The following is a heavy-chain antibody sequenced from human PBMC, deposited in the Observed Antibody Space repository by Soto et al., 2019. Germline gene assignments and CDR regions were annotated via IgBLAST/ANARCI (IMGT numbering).Heavy chain of an antibody. Sequence: PXXTLSLTCAVYGGSFSGYYWGWILQPPGKGLKWIGEINHSGSTNYNPSLKSRVTISVDTSKNQFSLKLSSVTATDTAVYYCARGCSSTSCYLVYWGQGTLVTVSS. D-gene: IGHD2-2*01. J-gene: IGHJ4*02. V-gene: IGHV4-34*01. CDR2: INHSGST. CDR3: ARGCSSTSCYLVY. CDR1: GGSFSGYY.